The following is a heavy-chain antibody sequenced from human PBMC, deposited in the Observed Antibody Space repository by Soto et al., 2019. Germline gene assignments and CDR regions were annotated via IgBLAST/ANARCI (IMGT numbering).Heavy chain of an antibody. Sequence: ASVKVSCKVSGYTPLKLPINWFRQPQEKGLEWMGGFDPEDGETIYAQKFQGRVTMTEDTSTDTAYMELSSLRSEDTAVYYCATPVRYSSSWYVFPYWGQRTLVTVSS. V-gene: IGHV1-24*01. CDR1: GYTPLKLP. CDR2: FDPEDGET. CDR3: ATPVRYSSSWYVFPY. J-gene: IGHJ4*02. D-gene: IGHD6-13*01.